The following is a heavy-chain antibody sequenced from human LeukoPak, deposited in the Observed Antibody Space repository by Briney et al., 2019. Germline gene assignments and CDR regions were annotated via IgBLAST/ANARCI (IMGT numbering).Heavy chain of an antibody. D-gene: IGHD4-23*01. Sequence: ASQTLSLTCTVSGGSISSSSYYWGWIRQPPGKGLEWIGSIYYSGSTYYNPSLKSRVTISVDTSKNQFSLKLSSVTAADTAVYYCARRGRWPTGGYFDLWGRGTLVTVSS. CDR1: GGSISSSSYY. V-gene: IGHV4-39*01. CDR2: IYYSGST. CDR3: ARRGRWPTGGYFDL. J-gene: IGHJ2*01.